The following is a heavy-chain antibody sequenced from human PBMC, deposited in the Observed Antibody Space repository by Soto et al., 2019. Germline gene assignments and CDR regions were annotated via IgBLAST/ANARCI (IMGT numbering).Heavy chain of an antibody. J-gene: IGHJ5*02. CDR3: GGAPGIAAAGTPHH. D-gene: IGHD6-13*01. Sequence: EVQLVESGGGLVQPGGSLRLSCAASGFTFSSYWMSWVRQAPGKGLEWVANIKQDGSEKYYVDSVKGRFTISRDNAKNSLYLETDSLRAEDTAVYYCGGAPGIAAAGTPHHLGQGTLVNVSS. CDR1: GFTFSSYW. V-gene: IGHV3-7*01. CDR2: IKQDGSEK.